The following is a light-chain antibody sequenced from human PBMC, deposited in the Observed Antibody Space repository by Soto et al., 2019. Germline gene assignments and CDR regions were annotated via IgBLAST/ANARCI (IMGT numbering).Light chain of an antibody. Sequence: EIVMTQSPASLSVSPGERVTLSCRAGQGVTTNFAWYQQKPGQAPSLLIYDISARATGIPTRFSGSGSGTEFTLTISSLQSEDFAVYYCQQYDKWPQTFGQGTKVDIK. J-gene: IGKJ1*01. CDR1: QGVTTN. CDR2: DIS. CDR3: QQYDKWPQT. V-gene: IGKV3D-15*01.